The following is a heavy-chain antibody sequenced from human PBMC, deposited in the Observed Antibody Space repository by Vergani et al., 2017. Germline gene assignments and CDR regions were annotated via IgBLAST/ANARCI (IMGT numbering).Heavy chain of an antibody. CDR1: GWSFSGYY. CDR2: INHSGST. CDR3: AKIAVAGTYYYYYMDV. J-gene: IGHJ6*03. D-gene: IGHD6-19*01. Sequence: QVQLQQWGAGLLKPSETLSLTCAVYGWSFSGYYWSWIRQPPGKGLEWIGEINHSGSTNYNPSLKSRVTISVDTSKNQFSLKLSSVTAADTAVYYCAKIAVAGTYYYYYMDVWGKGTTVTVSS. V-gene: IGHV4-34*01.